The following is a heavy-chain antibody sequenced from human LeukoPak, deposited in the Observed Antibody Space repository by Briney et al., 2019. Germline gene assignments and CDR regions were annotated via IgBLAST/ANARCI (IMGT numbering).Heavy chain of an antibody. CDR2: ISGSGGST. V-gene: IGHV3-23*01. D-gene: IGHD5-12*01. Sequence: GGSLRLSCAASGFTFSCYAMSWVRHAPGRGLEGVSAISGSGGSTYYADSVKGRFTISRDNSKNPLYLQMNSLRAEDTSVYYCAKVRGYSGYEPIDYWGQGTLVTVSS. CDR3: AKVRGYSGYEPIDY. J-gene: IGHJ4*02. CDR1: GFTFSCYA.